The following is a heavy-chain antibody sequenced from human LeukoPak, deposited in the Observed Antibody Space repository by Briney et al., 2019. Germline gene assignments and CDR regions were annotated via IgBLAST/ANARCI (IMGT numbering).Heavy chain of an antibody. Sequence: PGGSLRLSCAASGFTFDDYAMHWVRQAPGKGLEWVSLISWDGGSTYYADSVKGRFTISRDNSKNSLYLQMNSLRAEDTVLHYCAKEASSGYTYYFDYWGQGTLVTVSS. CDR2: ISWDGGST. CDR3: AKEASSGYTYYFDY. J-gene: IGHJ4*02. CDR1: GFTFDDYA. D-gene: IGHD3-22*01. V-gene: IGHV3-43D*03.